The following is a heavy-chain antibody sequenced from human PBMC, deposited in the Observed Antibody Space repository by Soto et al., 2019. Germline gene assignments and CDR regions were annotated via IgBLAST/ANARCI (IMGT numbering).Heavy chain of an antibody. D-gene: IGHD3-10*01. V-gene: IGHV4-39*07. Sequence: SETLSLTCTVSGGSISSSSYYWAWVRQPPGKGLEWIGSVYYSGKTYYNPSLKSRVSISVDTSKNQFSLKLSSVTAADTAVYYCGRGPRLLIWLGKPQDWGGEPLATVPS. CDR2: VYYSGKT. J-gene: IGHJ4*02. CDR1: GGSISSSSYY. CDR3: GRGPRLLIWLGKPQD.